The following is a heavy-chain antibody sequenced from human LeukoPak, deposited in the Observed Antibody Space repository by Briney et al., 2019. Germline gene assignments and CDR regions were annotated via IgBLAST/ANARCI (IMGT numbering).Heavy chain of an antibody. Sequence: PGGSLRLSCAASGFTFSSYWMSWVRQAPGKGLEWVANIKQDGSEKYYVDSVKGRFTISRDNAKNPLYLQMNGLRAEDTAVYYCARDRGSSAPSDAFDIWGQGTMVTVSS. J-gene: IGHJ3*02. CDR1: GFTFSSYW. CDR2: IKQDGSEK. D-gene: IGHD2-2*01. V-gene: IGHV3-7*03. CDR3: ARDRGSSAPSDAFDI.